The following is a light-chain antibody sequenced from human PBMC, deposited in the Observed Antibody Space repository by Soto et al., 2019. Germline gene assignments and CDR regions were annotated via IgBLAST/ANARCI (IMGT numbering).Light chain of an antibody. CDR3: AAWDDSLSVV. Sequence: QSVLTQPPSASGTPGQRVTISCSGSSSKIGSNYVYWYQQLPGTAPKLLIYRNKQRPSGVPDRFSGSKSGTSASLAISGLRSEDEADYYCAAWDDSLSVVFGGGTQLTVL. V-gene: IGLV1-47*01. CDR2: RNK. CDR1: SSKIGSNY. J-gene: IGLJ2*01.